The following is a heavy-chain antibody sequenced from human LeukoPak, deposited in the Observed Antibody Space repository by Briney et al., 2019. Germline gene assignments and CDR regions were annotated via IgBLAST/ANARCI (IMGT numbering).Heavy chain of an antibody. Sequence: SEALSLTCTVSGGSISSYYWSWIRQPPGKGLEWIGYIYYSGSTNYNPSLKSRVTISVDKSKNQFSLKLSSVTAADTAVYYCARDRSIVVVVAAPPGGMDVWGQGTTVTVSS. D-gene: IGHD2-15*01. CDR1: GGSISSYY. V-gene: IGHV4-59*12. J-gene: IGHJ6*02. CDR3: ARDRSIVVVVAAPPGGMDV. CDR2: IYYSGST.